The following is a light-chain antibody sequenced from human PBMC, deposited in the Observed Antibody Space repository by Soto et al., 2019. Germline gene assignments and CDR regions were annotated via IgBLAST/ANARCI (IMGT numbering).Light chain of an antibody. V-gene: IGKV3-11*01. J-gene: IGKJ2*01. CDR2: DAS. Sequence: EIVLTQSPATLSLSPGERATLSCRASQSVSSYLAWYQQKPGQAPRLLIYDASNRATGIPARFSGSGSGTDFTLTISSLEPEAFAVHYCQQRSNWPPKYTFGPGTKLEIK. CDR1: QSVSSY. CDR3: QQRSNWPPKYT.